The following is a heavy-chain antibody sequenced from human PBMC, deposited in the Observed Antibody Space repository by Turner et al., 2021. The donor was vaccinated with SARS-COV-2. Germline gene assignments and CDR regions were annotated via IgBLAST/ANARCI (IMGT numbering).Heavy chain of an antibody. CDR1: GFTVSRHY. V-gene: IGHV3-53*04. CDR2: IYSGGTA. D-gene: IGHD3-9*01. Sequence: EVQLVESGGGLVQPGGSLRLSCAASGFTVSRHYMSWVRQAPGKGLEWVSLIYSGGTAYYADSVKGRFTISRHNSKNTLYLQMNSLRAEDTAVYYCARDLNYYGMDVWGQGTTVTVSS. J-gene: IGHJ6*02. CDR3: ARDLNYYGMDV.